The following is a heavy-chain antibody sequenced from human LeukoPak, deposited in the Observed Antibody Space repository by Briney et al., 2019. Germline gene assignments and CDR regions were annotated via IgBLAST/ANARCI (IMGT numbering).Heavy chain of an antibody. V-gene: IGHV5-51*01. D-gene: IGHD1-14*01. Sequence: GESLKISCKGSGYSFTSFWIAWVRQMPGKGLEWMGIIYPDDSDTRYSPSFEGQVTFSADKSISTAYLQWSSLKASDTAMYYCARATTNWFDPWGQGTLVTVSS. J-gene: IGHJ5*02. CDR3: ARATTNWFDP. CDR1: GYSFTSFW. CDR2: IYPDDSDT.